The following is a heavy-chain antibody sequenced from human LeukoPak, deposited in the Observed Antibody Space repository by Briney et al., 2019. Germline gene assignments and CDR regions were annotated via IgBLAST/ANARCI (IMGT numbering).Heavy chain of an antibody. CDR2: VNLQGST. V-gene: IGHV4-4*02. CDR1: GGSITSTNY. Sequence: PSETLSLTCGVSGGSITSTNYWTWVRPPPGKGLEWIGEVNLQGSTFYNPSLMGRVAISVDMSENHLSLQLTSVTAADTAVYYCAREGGPYRPLDYSGQGTLVTVSS. CDR3: AREGGPYRPLDY. J-gene: IGHJ4*02.